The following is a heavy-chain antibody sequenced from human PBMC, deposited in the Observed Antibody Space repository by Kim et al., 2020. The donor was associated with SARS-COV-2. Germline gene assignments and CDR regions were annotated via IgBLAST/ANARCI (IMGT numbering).Heavy chain of an antibody. Sequence: SETLSLTCTVSGYSISSGYYWGWIRQPPGKGLEWIGSIYHSGSTYYNPSLKSRVTISVDTSKNQFSLKLSSVTAADTAVYYCARDLSSNYELNDYWGQGTLVTVSS. CDR3: ARDLSSNYELNDY. CDR2: IYHSGST. CDR1: GYSISSGYY. J-gene: IGHJ4*02. V-gene: IGHV4-38-2*02. D-gene: IGHD4-4*01.